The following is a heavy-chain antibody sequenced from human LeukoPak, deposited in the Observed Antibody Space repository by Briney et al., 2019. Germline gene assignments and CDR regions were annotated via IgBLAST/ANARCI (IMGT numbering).Heavy chain of an antibody. CDR3: ARDPDRYYFDY. J-gene: IGHJ4*02. CDR2: IYYSGST. Sequence: SETLSLTCTVSGGSISSYYWSWIRQPPGKGLEWIGYIYYSGSTNYNPSLKSRVTISVDTSKNQFSPKLSSVTAADTAVYYCARDPDRYYFDYWGQGTLVTVSS. CDR1: GGSISSYY. V-gene: IGHV4-59*01.